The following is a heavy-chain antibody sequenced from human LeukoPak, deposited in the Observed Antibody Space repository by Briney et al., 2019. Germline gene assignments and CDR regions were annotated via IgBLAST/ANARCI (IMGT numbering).Heavy chain of an antibody. CDR3: ATHTRRSTGNYYYYYMDV. D-gene: IGHD2-2*01. CDR1: GFTFSSYS. CDR2: ISSSSSTI. Sequence: GGSPRLSCAASGFTFSSYSMNWVRQAPGKGLEWVSYISSSSSTIYYADSVKGRFTISRDNAKNSLYLQMNSLRAEDTAVYYCATHTRRSTGNYYYYYMDVWGKGTTVTVSS. J-gene: IGHJ6*03. V-gene: IGHV3-48*04.